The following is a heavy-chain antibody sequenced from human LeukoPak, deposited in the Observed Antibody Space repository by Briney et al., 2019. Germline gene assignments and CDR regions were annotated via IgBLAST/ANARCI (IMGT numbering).Heavy chain of an antibody. D-gene: IGHD3-10*01. Sequence: ASVKVSCKASGYTFTGYYIHWVRQAPGQGLEWMGWINPNSGGTNYAQKFQGRVTMTRDTSISTAYMELSRLRSDDTAVYYCARNLWFGESSDAFDIWGRGTMVTVSS. CDR1: GYTFTGYY. V-gene: IGHV1-2*02. CDR3: ARNLWFGESSDAFDI. CDR2: INPNSGGT. J-gene: IGHJ3*02.